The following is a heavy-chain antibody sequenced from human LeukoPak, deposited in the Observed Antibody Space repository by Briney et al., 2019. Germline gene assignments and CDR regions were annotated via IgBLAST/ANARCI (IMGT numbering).Heavy chain of an antibody. Sequence: GGSLRLSCAASGFTFSSHDMTWVRQAPGKGLEWVSTISADGYNTFYADSVKGRFTISRDNFKNTLYLQMNTLRADDTAIYYCAKLITTIGPGGYWGQGTLVTVSS. CDR2: ISADGYNT. V-gene: IGHV3-23*01. D-gene: IGHD1/OR15-1a*01. CDR1: GFTFSSHD. CDR3: AKLITTIGPGGY. J-gene: IGHJ4*02.